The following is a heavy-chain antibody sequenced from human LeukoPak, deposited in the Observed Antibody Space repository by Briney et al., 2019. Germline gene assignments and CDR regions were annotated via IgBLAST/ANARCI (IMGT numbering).Heavy chain of an antibody. V-gene: IGHV3-30*03. J-gene: IGHJ3*02. CDR1: GFTFSSYG. CDR3: ATTVVARDAFDI. Sequence: GGSLRLSCAASGFTFSSYGMHWVRQAPGKGLEWVAVISYDGSNKYYADSVKGRFTISRDNSKSTLYLQMNSLRAEDTAVYYCATTVVARDAFDIWGQGTMVTVSS. D-gene: IGHD2-15*01. CDR2: ISYDGSNK.